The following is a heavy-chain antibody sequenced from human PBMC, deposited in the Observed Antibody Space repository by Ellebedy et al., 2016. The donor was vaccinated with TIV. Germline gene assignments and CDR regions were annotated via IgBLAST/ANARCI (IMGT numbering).Heavy chain of an antibody. CDR1: GVSVSSHG. V-gene: IGHV3-30*03. J-gene: IGHJ4*02. Sequence: GESLKISCEASGVSVSSHGMHWVRQAPGKGLQWVAVISHDGSDKIYADSVRGRFTISRDNSKNTLDLQMDSLRAEDTAMYYCARDRDTYYYDSSGRTLYFDYWGQGTLVTVSS. D-gene: IGHD3-22*01. CDR2: ISHDGSDK. CDR3: ARDRDTYYYDSSGRTLYFDY.